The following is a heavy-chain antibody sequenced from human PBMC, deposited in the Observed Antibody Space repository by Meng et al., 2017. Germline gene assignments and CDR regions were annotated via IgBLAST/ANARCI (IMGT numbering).Heavy chain of an antibody. CDR1: GFTFSSYA. D-gene: IGHD3-10*01. CDR3: ASMGY. J-gene: IGHJ4*02. CDR2: ISYDGSNK. V-gene: IGHV3-30*01. Sequence: GQLVEPGGGVVQPGRSLRLSCAASGFTFSSYAMHWVRQAPGKGLEWVAVISYDGSNKYYADSVKGRFTISRDNSKNTLYLQMNSLRAEDTAVYYCASMGYWGQGTLVTVSS.